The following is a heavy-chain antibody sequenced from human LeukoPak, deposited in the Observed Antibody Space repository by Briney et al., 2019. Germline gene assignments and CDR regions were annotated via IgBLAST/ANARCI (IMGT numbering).Heavy chain of an antibody. Sequence: SETLSLTCTVSGGSISSSSYYWGWIRQPPGKGLEWIGSIYYSGSTYYNPSLKSRVTISVDTSKNQFSLKLSSVTAADTAVYYYARDQGQQLNYYFDYWGQGTLVTVSS. CDR3: ARDQGQQLNYYFDY. J-gene: IGHJ4*02. D-gene: IGHD6-13*01. V-gene: IGHV4-39*02. CDR2: IYYSGST. CDR1: GGSISSSSYY.